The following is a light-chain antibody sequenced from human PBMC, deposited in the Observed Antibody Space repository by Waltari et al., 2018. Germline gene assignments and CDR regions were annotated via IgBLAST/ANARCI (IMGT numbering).Light chain of an antibody. V-gene: IGKV3-15*01. CDR1: QIVSSN. CDR2: GAS. CDR3: QQYNDWPRT. Sequence: EIVMTQSPATLSVSPGERAPLSCRASQIVSSNLAWYQHKPGQSPRLLIYGASTRATGIAARFSGSGSGTEFTLTISSLQSEDFALYYCQQYNDWPRTFGQGTKVEI. J-gene: IGKJ1*01.